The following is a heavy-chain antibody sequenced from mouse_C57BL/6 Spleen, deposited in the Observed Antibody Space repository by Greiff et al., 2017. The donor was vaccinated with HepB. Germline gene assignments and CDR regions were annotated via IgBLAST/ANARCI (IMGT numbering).Heavy chain of an antibody. D-gene: IGHD1-1*01. CDR3: ARSGDYDGSRSGAMDY. J-gene: IGHJ4*01. Sequence: QVQLQQPGAELVMPGASVKLSCKASGYTFTSYWMHWVKQRPGQGLEWIGEIDPSDSYTNYNQKFNGKSTLTVDKSSSTAYMQLSSLTSEDSAVYYCARSGDYDGSRSGAMDYWGQGTSVTVSS. CDR1: GYTFTSYW. V-gene: IGHV1-69*01. CDR2: IDPSDSYT.